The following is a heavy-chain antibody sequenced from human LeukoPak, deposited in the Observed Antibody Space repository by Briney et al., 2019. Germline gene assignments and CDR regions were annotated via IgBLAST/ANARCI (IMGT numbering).Heavy chain of an antibody. V-gene: IGHV4-39*01. CDR3: ARHVPPWVHGDYGYFDY. D-gene: IGHD4-17*01. J-gene: IGHJ4*02. CDR1: GGSISSSSYY. Sequence: ETSETLSLTCTVSGGSISSSSYYWGWIRQPPGKGLEWIGSIYYSGSTYYNPSLKSRVTIPVDTSKNQFSLKLSSVTAADTAVYYCARHVPPWVHGDYGYFDYWGQGTLVTVSS. CDR2: IYYSGST.